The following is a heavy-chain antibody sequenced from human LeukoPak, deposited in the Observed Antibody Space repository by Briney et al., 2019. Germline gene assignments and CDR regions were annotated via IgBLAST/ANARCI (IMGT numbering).Heavy chain of an antibody. CDR3: ARNWYYDVLFDY. Sequence: SETLSLTCTVSGGSISSYYWSWIRQPPGKGLEWIGYIYYSGSTNYNPSLKSRVTISVDTSKNQFSLKLSSVTAAGTAVYYCARNWYYDVLFDYWGQGTLVTVSS. V-gene: IGHV4-59*01. J-gene: IGHJ4*02. CDR1: GGSISSYY. CDR2: IYYSGST. D-gene: IGHD3-3*01.